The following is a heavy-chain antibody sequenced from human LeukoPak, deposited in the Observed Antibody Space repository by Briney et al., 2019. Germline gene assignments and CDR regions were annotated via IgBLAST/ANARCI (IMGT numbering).Heavy chain of an antibody. CDR1: GGSISRYY. CDR2: ISDTGST. J-gene: IGHJ4*02. D-gene: IGHD2-2*01. Sequence: PSETLSLTCAVSGGSISRYYWNWIRQPPGKGLEWIGYISDTGSTNYNPSLNSRVTISVDTPKNQVSLKLTSVTAADTALYYCARARIGSSAYFDYWGQGALVTVSS. V-gene: IGHV4-59*01. CDR3: ARARIGSSAYFDY.